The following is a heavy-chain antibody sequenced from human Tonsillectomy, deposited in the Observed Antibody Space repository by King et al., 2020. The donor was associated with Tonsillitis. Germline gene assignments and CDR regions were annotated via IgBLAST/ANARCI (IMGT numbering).Heavy chain of an antibody. Sequence: VQLVESGGGVVQPGRSLRLSCSASGFSFSTYAIHWVRQAPGKGLEWVAVISSDGSHKYYADSVKGRFTISRDNSKNTLYLQMNSLRAEDTAVYYCGRPHCRSTRCYLYYYGMDVWGQGTTVTVSS. D-gene: IGHD2-2*01. V-gene: IGHV3-30*04. CDR2: ISSDGSHK. CDR3: GRPHCRSTRCYLYYYGMDV. J-gene: IGHJ6*02. CDR1: GFSFSTYA.